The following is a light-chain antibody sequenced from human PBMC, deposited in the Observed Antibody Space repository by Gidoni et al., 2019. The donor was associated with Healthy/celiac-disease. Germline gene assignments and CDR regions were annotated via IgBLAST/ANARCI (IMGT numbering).Light chain of an antibody. J-gene: IGKJ4*01. CDR2: AAS. V-gene: IGKV1-NL1*01. Sequence: DIQMTQAPSSLSASVGDRVTITCRASQGISNSLAWYQQKPGHAPKLLLYAASRLESGVPSRFSGSGSGTDYTLTISSLPPEDFAPYYCQQYYSTPLLPFGGGTKVEIK. CDR1: QGISNS. CDR3: QQYYSTPLLP.